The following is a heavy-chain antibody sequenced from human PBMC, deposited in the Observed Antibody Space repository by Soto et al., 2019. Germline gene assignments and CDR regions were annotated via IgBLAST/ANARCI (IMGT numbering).Heavy chain of an antibody. Sequence: GGSLRLYCAASGFTFSDFGMHWVRQAPGKGLEWVAIISYDGILKYYADSVKGRFTISRDTSKGAVYLQMNSLTPEDTAVYYCAKDFKVSGGHYGSLNYYYGMDVWGQGTTVTVSS. CDR2: ISYDGILK. J-gene: IGHJ6*02. D-gene: IGHD3-10*01. V-gene: IGHV3-30*18. CDR1: GFTFSDFG. CDR3: AKDFKVSGGHYGSLNYYYGMDV.